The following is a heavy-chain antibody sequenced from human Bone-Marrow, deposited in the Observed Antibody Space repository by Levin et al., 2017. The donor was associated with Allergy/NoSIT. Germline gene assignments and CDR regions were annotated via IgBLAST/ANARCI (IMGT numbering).Heavy chain of an antibody. V-gene: IGHV1-3*01. J-gene: IGHJ4*02. CDR3: AREDIVARIFPFDN. CDR1: GYTFTNYA. D-gene: IGHD5-12*01. Sequence: ASVKVSCKASGYTFTNYAIHWVRQAPGQGLEWIGRISAANGDTKYSQSLQERVTVTRDTSARTAYMDLSSLKSEDTAMYYCAREDIVARIFPFDNWGQGTQVTVPS. CDR2: ISAANGDT.